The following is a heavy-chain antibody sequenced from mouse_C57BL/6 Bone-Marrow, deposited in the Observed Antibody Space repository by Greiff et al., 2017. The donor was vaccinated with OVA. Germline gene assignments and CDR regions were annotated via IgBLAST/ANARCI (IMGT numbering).Heavy chain of an antibody. CDR2: INPNNGGT. CDR3: ARSYGSWFAY. V-gene: IGHV1-26*01. Sequence: EVKLQQSGPELVKPGASVKISCKASGYTFTDYYMNWVKQSHGKSLEWIGDINPNNGGTSYNQKFKGKATLTVDKSSSTAYMELRSLTSEDSAVYYCARSYGSWFAYWGQGTLVTVSA. D-gene: IGHD2-2*01. J-gene: IGHJ3*01. CDR1: GYTFTDYY.